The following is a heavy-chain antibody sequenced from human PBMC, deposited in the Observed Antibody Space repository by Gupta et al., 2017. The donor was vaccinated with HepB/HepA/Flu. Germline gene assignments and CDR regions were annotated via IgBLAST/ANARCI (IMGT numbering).Heavy chain of an antibody. Sequence: QVQLVQSGAEVKKPGSSVKVSCKASGGTFSSYAISWVRQAPGQGLEWMGGIIPIFGTANYAQKFQGRVTITADESTSTAYMELSSLRSEDTAVYYCARGSPIEYSSSSVVFSDYYYYYMDVWGKGTTVTVSS. J-gene: IGHJ6*03. CDR1: GGTFSSYA. D-gene: IGHD6-6*01. V-gene: IGHV1-69*01. CDR3: ARGSPIEYSSSSVVFSDYYYYYMDV. CDR2: IIPIFGTA.